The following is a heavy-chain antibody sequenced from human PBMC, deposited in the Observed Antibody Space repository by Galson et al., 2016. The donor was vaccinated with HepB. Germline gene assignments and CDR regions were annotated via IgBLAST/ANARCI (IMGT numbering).Heavy chain of an antibody. CDR3: ARQLQGWNNWFDP. CDR2: IYRGGST. Sequence: SETLSLTCTVSGASISSSNWWSWVRQSPGRGLEWIGEIYRGGSTNYNPSLKSRVNISIDKSKNQFFLKLSSVTAADTALYYCARQLQGWNNWFDPWGQGTLVTVSS. CDR1: GASISSSNW. D-gene: IGHD4-23*01. V-gene: IGHV4-4*02. J-gene: IGHJ5*02.